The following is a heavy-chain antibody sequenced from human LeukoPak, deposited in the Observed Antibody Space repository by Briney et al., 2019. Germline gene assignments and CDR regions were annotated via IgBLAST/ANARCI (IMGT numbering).Heavy chain of an antibody. Sequence: GGSLRLSCAASGFTFDDYAMHWVRQAPGKGLEWVSAISGSGGSTYYADSVKGRFTISRDNSKNTLYLQMNSLRAEDTAVYYCAKDLRSAAAGSWGQGTLVTVSP. D-gene: IGHD3-10*02. CDR3: AKDLRSAAAGS. V-gene: IGHV3-23*01. J-gene: IGHJ5*02. CDR2: ISGSGGST. CDR1: GFTFDDYA.